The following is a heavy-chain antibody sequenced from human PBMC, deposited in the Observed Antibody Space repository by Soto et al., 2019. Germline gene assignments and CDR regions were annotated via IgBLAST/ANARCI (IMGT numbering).Heavy chain of an antibody. CDR3: ARDHEREYSSSVPGNY. J-gene: IGHJ4*01. D-gene: IGHD6-6*01. V-gene: IGHV3-33*01. Sequence: GGSLRLSCAASGFTFSSYGMHWVRQAPGKGLEWVAVIWYDGSNKYYADSVKGRFTISRDNSKNTLYLQMNSLRAEDTAVYYCARDHEREYSSSVPGNYWGHGTLVTVSS. CDR2: IWYDGSNK. CDR1: GFTFSSYG.